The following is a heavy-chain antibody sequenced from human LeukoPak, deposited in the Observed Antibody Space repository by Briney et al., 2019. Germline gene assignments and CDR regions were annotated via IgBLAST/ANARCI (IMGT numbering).Heavy chain of an antibody. J-gene: IGHJ3*02. Sequence: GESLKISCKGSGYSFTSYWIGWVRQMPGKGLEWMGIIYPGDSDTKYSPSFQGQVTISADKSISTAYLQWSSLKASDTAMYYCARHRLPAYYYDGSGSPGDAFDIWGQGTMVTVSS. CDR1: GYSFTSYW. CDR2: IYPGDSDT. D-gene: IGHD3-22*01. CDR3: ARHRLPAYYYDGSGSPGDAFDI. V-gene: IGHV5-51*01.